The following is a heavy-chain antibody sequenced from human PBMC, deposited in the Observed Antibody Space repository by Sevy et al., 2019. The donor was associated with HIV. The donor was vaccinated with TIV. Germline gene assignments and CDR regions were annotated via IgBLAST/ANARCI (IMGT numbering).Heavy chain of an antibody. J-gene: IGHJ1*01. V-gene: IGHV3-30*04. CDR3: ARGENDDEFFQY. CDR1: GFIFSNFA. D-gene: IGHD1-26*01. Sequence: GGSLRLSCTVSGFIFSNFAMHWVRQAPGKGLEWVAVTSYDGSHKYYADCVKGRFTVSRDNSRNILSLEMSSLRRDDTAVYYCARGENDDEFFQYWGQGTLVTVSS. CDR2: TSYDGSHK.